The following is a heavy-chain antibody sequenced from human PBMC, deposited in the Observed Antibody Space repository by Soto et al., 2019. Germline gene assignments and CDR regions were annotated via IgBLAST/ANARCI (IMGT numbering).Heavy chain of an antibody. CDR2: IYYSGST. J-gene: IGHJ5*02. Sequence: TLSLTCTVSGGSISSSSYYWGWIRQPPGKGLEWIGSIYYSGSTYYNPSLKSRVTISVDTSKNQFSLKLSSVTAADTAVYYCARQNRKDNWFDPWGQGTLVTVSS. CDR3: ARQNRKDNWFDP. CDR1: GGSISSSSYY. V-gene: IGHV4-39*01.